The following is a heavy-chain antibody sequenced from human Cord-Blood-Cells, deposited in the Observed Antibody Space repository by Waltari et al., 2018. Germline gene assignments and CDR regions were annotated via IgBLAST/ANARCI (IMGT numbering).Heavy chain of an antibody. CDR2: ISYYGSNK. CDR1: GFTVSSYA. J-gene: IGHJ4*02. Sequence: QVQLVESGGGVVQPGRSLRLSCAASGFTVSSYAMHWVRQAPGKGLGCVAVISYYGSNKYYADSVKGRFTISRDNSKNTLYLHMNSLRAEDTAVYYCARDHPDYWGQGTLVTVSS. V-gene: IGHV3-30*04. CDR3: ARDHPDY.